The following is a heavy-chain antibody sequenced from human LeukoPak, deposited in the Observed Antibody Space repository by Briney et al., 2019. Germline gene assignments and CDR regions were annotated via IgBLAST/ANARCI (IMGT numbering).Heavy chain of an antibody. D-gene: IGHD3-10*01. V-gene: IGHV1-46*01. CDR1: GYAITSHF. CDR3: AREAVAAGKNFDY. Sequence: ASVKVSCKTSGYAITSHFMHWVRQAPGQGLEWGGTIHPDGETTTYGQKFQGRVTMTCDTSTSTVYMDLSSLRSEDTAVYYCAREAVAAGKNFDYWGQGTQVTVSS. J-gene: IGHJ4*02. CDR2: IHPDGETT.